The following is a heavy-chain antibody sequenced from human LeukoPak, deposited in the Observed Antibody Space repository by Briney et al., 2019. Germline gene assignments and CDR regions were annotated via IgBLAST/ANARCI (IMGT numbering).Heavy chain of an antibody. D-gene: IGHD6-19*01. J-gene: IGHJ4*02. CDR3: ARDGRYRTTAYYFDY. CDR1: GYTFTGYY. Sequence: ASVKVSCKASGYTFTGYYMHWVRQAPGQGLEWMGWINPNSGGTNYAQKFQGRVTMTRDTSISTAYMELSRLRSDDTAVYYCARDGRYRTTAYYFDYWGQGTLVTVSS. V-gene: IGHV1-2*02. CDR2: INPNSGGT.